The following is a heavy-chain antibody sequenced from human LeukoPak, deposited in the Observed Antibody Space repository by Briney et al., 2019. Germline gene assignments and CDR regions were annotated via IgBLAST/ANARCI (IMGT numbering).Heavy chain of an antibody. J-gene: IGHJ3*01. CDR3: VVVVEPPDSDGFDV. CDR2: INADGSTA. Sequence: GGSLRLFCAASGFTFGNSWVHWVRQAPGKGLVWVSLINADGSTATYADSVKGRFTISRDNARNTLSLQMNSPTIEDTAVYYCVVVVEPPDSDGFDVWGQGTMITVSS. D-gene: IGHD1-14*01. V-gene: IGHV3-74*01. CDR1: GFTFGNSW.